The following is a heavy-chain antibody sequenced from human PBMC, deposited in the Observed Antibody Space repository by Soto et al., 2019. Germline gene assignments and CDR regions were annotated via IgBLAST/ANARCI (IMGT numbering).Heavy chain of an antibody. V-gene: IGHV3-30*18. J-gene: IGHJ6*02. Sequence: GGSLRLSCAASGFTFSSYGIHWVRQAPGKGLEWVAVISYDGSNKYYADSVKGRFTISRDNSKNTLYLQMNSLRAEDTAVYYCAKEDGRGTMVRGVIINGYYYYGMDVWGQGTTVTVSS. CDR3: AKEDGRGTMVRGVIINGYYYYGMDV. CDR2: ISYDGSNK. CDR1: GFTFSSYG. D-gene: IGHD3-10*01.